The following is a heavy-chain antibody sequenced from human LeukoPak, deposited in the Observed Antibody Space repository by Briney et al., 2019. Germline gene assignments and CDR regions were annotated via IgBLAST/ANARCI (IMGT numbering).Heavy chain of an antibody. Sequence: SETLSLTCTVSGDSISSDYWSWIRQSPGKGLEWIGHIYHSGSSNYNPSLQSRVTISIDTSKTHFFLNLTSVTAADTAVYYCARGTWCSRKTCLFMFLVLWGRGTLVSVSS. D-gene: IGHD2-8*01. CDR2: IYHSGSS. CDR1: GDSISSDY. CDR3: ARGTWCSRKTCLFMFLVL. J-gene: IGHJ2*01. V-gene: IGHV4-59*01.